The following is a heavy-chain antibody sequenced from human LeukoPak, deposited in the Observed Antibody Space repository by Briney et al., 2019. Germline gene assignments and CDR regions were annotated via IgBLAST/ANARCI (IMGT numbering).Heavy chain of an antibody. CDR1: GGSFSGYY. Sequence: PSETLSLTCAVYGGSFSGYYWSWIRQPPGKGLEWIGEINHSGSTNYNPSLKSRVTISVDTSKNQFSLKLSSVTAADTAVYYCAGGANWGSIRFDPWGQGTLVTVSS. J-gene: IGHJ5*02. CDR2: INHSGST. D-gene: IGHD7-27*01. CDR3: AGGANWGSIRFDP. V-gene: IGHV4-34*01.